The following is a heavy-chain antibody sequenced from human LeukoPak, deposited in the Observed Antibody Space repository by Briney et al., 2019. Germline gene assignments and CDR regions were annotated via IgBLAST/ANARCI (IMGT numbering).Heavy chain of an antibody. D-gene: IGHD5-24*01. CDR3: ERGAGPGNNYNAFDM. Sequence: GGSLRLSCSASGFTFSNYVMNWVRLAPGKGLEWISYIRSSGTTMYYADSVKGRFTVSRDNSKSSLYLQMNSLRAEDTAVYYCERGAGPGNNYNAFDMWGQGTMVTVSS. CDR2: IRSSGTTM. J-gene: IGHJ3*02. V-gene: IGHV3-48*03. CDR1: GFTFSNYV.